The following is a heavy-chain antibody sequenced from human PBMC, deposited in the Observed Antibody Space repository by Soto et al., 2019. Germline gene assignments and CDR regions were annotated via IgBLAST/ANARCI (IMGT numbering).Heavy chain of an antibody. V-gene: IGHV3-23*01. CDR3: ARGSKESYPGSRVFDF. D-gene: IGHD3-10*01. CDR1: GFTFGSRA. CDR2: ITDSGGDT. Sequence: GGSLRLSCVASGFTFGSRAMSWVRQAPGEGLEWVSTITDSGGDTKYADSVRGRFTISRANSKNTLFLQMSSLRAEDSAVYYCARGSKESYPGSRVFDFWGRGTLVTV. J-gene: IGHJ4*02.